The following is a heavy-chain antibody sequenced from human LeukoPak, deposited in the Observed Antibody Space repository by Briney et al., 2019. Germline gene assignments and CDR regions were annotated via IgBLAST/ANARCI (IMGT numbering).Heavy chain of an antibody. Sequence: SETLSLTCTVSGGSISSYYWSWIRQPPGKGLEWIGYIYYSGSTNYNPSLKSRVTISVDTSKNQFSLKLSSMTAADTAVYYCARSDGDYIQYFDYWGQGTLVTVSS. V-gene: IGHV4-59*01. CDR1: GGSISSYY. D-gene: IGHD4-17*01. CDR3: ARSDGDYIQYFDY. CDR2: IYYSGST. J-gene: IGHJ4*02.